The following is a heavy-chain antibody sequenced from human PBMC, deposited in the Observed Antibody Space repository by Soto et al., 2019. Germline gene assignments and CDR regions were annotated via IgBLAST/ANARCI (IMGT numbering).Heavy chain of an antibody. CDR3: ARHRVDYDSSGYYYYDYGMDV. CDR2: IYSSGST. V-gene: IGHV4-59*01. CDR1: GGSSSSYY. D-gene: IGHD3-22*01. Sequence: PLETLSLTCTVSGGSSSSYYWSWIRQPPGKGLEWIGHIYSSGSTNYNPSLKTRVTMSLDTSKNQFSLKLNSVSAADTAVYYCARHRVDYDSSGYYYYDYGMDVWGQGTTVTVSS. J-gene: IGHJ6*02.